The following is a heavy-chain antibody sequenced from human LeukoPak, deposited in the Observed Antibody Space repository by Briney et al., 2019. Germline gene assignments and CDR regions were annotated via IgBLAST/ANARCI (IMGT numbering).Heavy chain of an antibody. CDR3: ARDGRIEGVLGY. D-gene: IGHD1-26*01. V-gene: IGHV3-21*01. CDR1: GFTFSSYS. Sequence: GGSLRLSCAASGFTFSSYSMNWVRQAPGKGLEWVSSISSSSSYIYYADSVKGRFTISRDNSKNTLYLQMNSLRAEDTAVYYCARDGRIEGVLGYWGQGTLVTVSS. CDR2: ISSSSSYI. J-gene: IGHJ4*02.